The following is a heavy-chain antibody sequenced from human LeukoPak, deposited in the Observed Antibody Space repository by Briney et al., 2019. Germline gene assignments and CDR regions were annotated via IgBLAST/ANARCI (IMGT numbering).Heavy chain of an antibody. CDR1: GGSISTHF. Sequence: PSETLSLTCTVSGGSISTHFWTWIRQPPGKGLEFIGNIYYTGTSNYNPSLKSRVTMSIDTAKNQFSLNLSSVTAADTAVYYCARDLNYYDGSTYYDAFDIWGQGTLVTDSS. J-gene: IGHJ3*02. CDR2: IYYTGTS. CDR3: ARDLNYYDGSTYYDAFDI. V-gene: IGHV4-59*11. D-gene: IGHD3-22*01.